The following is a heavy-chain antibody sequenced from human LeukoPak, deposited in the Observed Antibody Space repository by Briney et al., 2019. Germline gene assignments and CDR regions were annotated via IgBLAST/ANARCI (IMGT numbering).Heavy chain of an antibody. Sequence: GASVKVSCKASGHTFTTYDINWVRQATGQGLEWMGWMNPNSGNTGYAQKFQGRVTMTRNTSIKTAYLELSRLRSEDTAVYYCARGNCSTTTCFFNDFWGQGTLVTISS. CDR1: GHTFTTYD. CDR2: MNPNSGNT. V-gene: IGHV1-8*01. CDR3: ARGNCSTTTCFFNDF. J-gene: IGHJ4*02. D-gene: IGHD2-2*01.